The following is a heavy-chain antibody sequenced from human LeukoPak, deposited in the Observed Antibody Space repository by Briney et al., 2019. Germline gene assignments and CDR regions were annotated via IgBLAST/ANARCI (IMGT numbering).Heavy chain of an antibody. V-gene: IGHV4-61*02. Sequence: PSETLSLTCTVSGGSISSGSYYWSWIQQPAGKGLEWIGRIYTSGSTNYNPSLKSRVTISVDTSKNQFSLKLSPVTAADTAVYYCARDGPEYYDILTGYSPVWFDPWGQGTLVTVSS. CDR2: IYTSGST. CDR1: GGSISSGSYY. J-gene: IGHJ5*02. CDR3: ARDGPEYYDILTGYSPVWFDP. D-gene: IGHD3-9*01.